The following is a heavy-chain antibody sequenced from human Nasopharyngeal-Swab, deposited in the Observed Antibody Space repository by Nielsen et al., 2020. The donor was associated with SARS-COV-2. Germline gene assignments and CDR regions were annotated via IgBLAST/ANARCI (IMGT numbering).Heavy chain of an antibody. Sequence: SETLSLTCAVYGGSFSGSYWGWIRQPPGKGLEWIAEINHSGSTNYNPSLKSRVTLSVDTSMNQFSLELTSVTAADTAGYYCSRGLSGVVPAPILGLGPYYYYYMDVWGKGTTVTVSS. D-gene: IGHD2-2*01. CDR1: GGSFSGSY. J-gene: IGHJ6*03. V-gene: IGHV4-34*01. CDR3: SRGLSGVVPAPILGLGPYYYYYMDV. CDR2: INHSGST.